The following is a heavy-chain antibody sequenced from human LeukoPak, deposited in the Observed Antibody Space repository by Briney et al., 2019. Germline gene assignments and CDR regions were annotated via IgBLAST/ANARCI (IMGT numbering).Heavy chain of an antibody. Sequence: SETLSLTCPVSGGSISSGDYYWSWIRQPPGKGLEWIGYIYYSGSTYYNPSLKSRVTISVDTSKNQFSLKLSSVTAADTAVYYCARELSVVVPAATFDYFDYWGQGTLVTVSS. CDR2: IYYSGST. D-gene: IGHD2-2*01. V-gene: IGHV4-30-4*08. J-gene: IGHJ4*02. CDR3: ARELSVVVPAATFDYFDY. CDR1: GGSISSGDYY.